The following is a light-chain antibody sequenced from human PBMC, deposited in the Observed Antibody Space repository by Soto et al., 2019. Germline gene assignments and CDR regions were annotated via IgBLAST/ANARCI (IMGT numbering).Light chain of an antibody. V-gene: IGKV3-15*01. CDR3: RQYNNWLWT. CDR1: QSVNSN. Sequence: EIVMTQSPATLSVSPGERATLSCRASQSVNSNLVWYQQKPGQAPRLLIYGASTRATGIPGRFSGSGYGTEFTLTLSSPQSEDFAVYYCRQYNNWLWTFGRGTKVEIK. J-gene: IGKJ1*01. CDR2: GAS.